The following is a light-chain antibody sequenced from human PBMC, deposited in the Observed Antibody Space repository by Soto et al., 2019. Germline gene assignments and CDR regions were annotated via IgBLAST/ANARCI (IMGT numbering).Light chain of an antibody. J-gene: IGKJ1*01. CDR2: GAF. CDR3: LQYDDWPPWT. Sequence: EIVMTQSPVTLSVSPGESATLSCRACQSVTSNLAWYQQKPGQAPRLLIYGAFIRATGIPARFSGSGSGTEFTLTISSLQSEDFAVSYCLQYDDWPPWTFGQGTQVEIK. CDR1: QSVTSN. V-gene: IGKV3-15*01.